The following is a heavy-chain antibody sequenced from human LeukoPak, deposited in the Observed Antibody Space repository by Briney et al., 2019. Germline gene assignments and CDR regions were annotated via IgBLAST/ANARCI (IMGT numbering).Heavy chain of an antibody. CDR2: ISTSGSI. Sequence: GGSLRLSCAASGFTFSSYSMSWVRQAPGKGLEWVSYISTSGSIYYVDSVKGRFTISRGNAKNSLYLQMSSLRDEDTAVYYCARPNMVQGTNIAAFDSWGQGTLVTVSS. CDR3: ARPNMVQGTNIAAFDS. V-gene: IGHV3-48*02. CDR1: GFTFSSYS. J-gene: IGHJ4*02. D-gene: IGHD3-10*01.